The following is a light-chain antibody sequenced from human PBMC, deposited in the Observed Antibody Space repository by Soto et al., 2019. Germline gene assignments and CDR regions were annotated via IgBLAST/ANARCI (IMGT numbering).Light chain of an antibody. Sequence: EIVLTQSPGTLSLSPGERATLSCRASQSVTNTYLAWYQQKPGQAPRLLIYDAYSRATGIPDRFSGSWSGTDFTLTISRLEPEDFAVYYCQQYGRSPGLFTFGPGTKVDIK. CDR3: QQYGRSPGLFT. V-gene: IGKV3-20*01. J-gene: IGKJ3*01. CDR2: DAY. CDR1: QSVTNTY.